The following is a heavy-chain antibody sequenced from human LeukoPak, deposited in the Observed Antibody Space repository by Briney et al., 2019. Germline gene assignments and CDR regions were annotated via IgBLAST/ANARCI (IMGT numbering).Heavy chain of an antibody. CDR2: ISSSGSTI. Sequence: GGSLRLSCAASGFTFSSYEMNWVRQAPGKGLEWVSYISSSGSTIYYADSVKGRFTISRDNAKNSLYLQMNSLRAEDTAVYYCARERYGSSWYYYYGMDVWGKGTTVTVSS. J-gene: IGHJ6*04. CDR3: ARERYGSSWYYYYGMDV. V-gene: IGHV3-48*03. D-gene: IGHD6-13*01. CDR1: GFTFSSYE.